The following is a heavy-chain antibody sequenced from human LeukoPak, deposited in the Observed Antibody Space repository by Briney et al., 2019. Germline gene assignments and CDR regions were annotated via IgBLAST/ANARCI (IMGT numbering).Heavy chain of an antibody. D-gene: IGHD4-17*01. CDR1: GGSFSDYY. CDR2: INHSGST. J-gene: IGHJ5*02. Sequence: SETLSLTCAVYGGSFSDYYWSWIRQPPGKGLEWTGEINHSGSTNYNPSLKSRVTISVDTSKNQFSLKLSSVTAADTAVYYCAQGHDYGDYLNWSDPWGQGTLVTVSP. CDR3: AQGHDYGDYLNWSDP. V-gene: IGHV4-34*01.